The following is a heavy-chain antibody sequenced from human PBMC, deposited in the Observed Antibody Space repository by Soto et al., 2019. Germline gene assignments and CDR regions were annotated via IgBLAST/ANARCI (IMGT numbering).Heavy chain of an antibody. V-gene: IGHV4-30-4*08. J-gene: IGHJ6*02. Sequence: SETLSLTCTVSGGSTSSVDYYWSWIRQPPGKGLEYIGYVSYMGRNDYKPSLKSRVTLSVDTSKNQFSLTLSSVTAADTAVYYCARLRGYCISSSCHGQYAMDVWGQGTTVTVSS. CDR1: GGSTSSVDYY. CDR3: ARLRGYCISSSCHGQYAMDV. D-gene: IGHD2-2*01. CDR2: VSYMGRN.